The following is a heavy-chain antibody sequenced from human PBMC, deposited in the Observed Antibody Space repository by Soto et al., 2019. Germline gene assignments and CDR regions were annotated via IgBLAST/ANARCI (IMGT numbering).Heavy chain of an antibody. J-gene: IGHJ5*02. CDR2: ISSSSSYT. CDR1: GFTFSDYY. D-gene: IGHD2-2*01. Sequence: QVQLVESGGGLVKPGGSLRLSCAASGFTFSDYYMSWIRQAPGKGLEWVSYISSSSSYTSYADSEQGRFTVSRDNANDSLYLQMNSLRAEDTAVYYCARRYCTGTTCPYSSFDPWGQGTLVTVSS. CDR3: ARRYCTGTTCPYSSFDP. V-gene: IGHV3-11*05.